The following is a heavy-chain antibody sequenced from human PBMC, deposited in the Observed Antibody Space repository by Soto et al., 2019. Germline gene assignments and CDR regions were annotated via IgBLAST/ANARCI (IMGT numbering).Heavy chain of an antibody. J-gene: IGHJ4*02. CDR1: GFTFSSYS. D-gene: IGHD6-13*01. Sequence: EVQLVESGGGLVKPGGSLRLSCAASGFTFSSYSMNWVRQAPGKGLEWVSSISSSSSYIYYADSVKGRFTISRDNAKNSLYLQMNSLRAEDTAVYYCARRSGQLVAVDYWGQGTLVTVSS. V-gene: IGHV3-21*01. CDR3: ARRSGQLVAVDY. CDR2: ISSSSSYI.